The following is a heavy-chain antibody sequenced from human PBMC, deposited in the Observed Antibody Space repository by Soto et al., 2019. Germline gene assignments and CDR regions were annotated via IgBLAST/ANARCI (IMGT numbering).Heavy chain of an antibody. CDR3: ARVEWLPGDGDYYFDH. CDR2: IYFTGSA. V-gene: IGHV4-61*01. J-gene: IGHJ4*02. CDR1: GAAVSSGTYY. Sequence: QVQLQESGPGLVKPSETLSLTCTVSGAAVSSGTYYWTWIRQTPRKGLEWIGCIYFTGSANYNPSLKSRITMSVDTSENQFSLRLSSVTAADTAMYYCARVEWLPGDGDYYFDHWGQGILVTVSS. D-gene: IGHD6-19*01.